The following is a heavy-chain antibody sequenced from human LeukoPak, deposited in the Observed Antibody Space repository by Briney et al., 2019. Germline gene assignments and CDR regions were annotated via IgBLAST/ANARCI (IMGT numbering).Heavy chain of an antibody. CDR1: GFTFSSYA. CDR2: ISGSGGST. Sequence: GGSLRLSCEGSGFTFSSYAMSWVRQAPGKGLEWVSVISGSGGSTYYADSVKGRFTISRDNSKNTLYLQMNSLRAEDTAVYYCAKEIYGDPTGGRFQHWGQGTLVTVSS. J-gene: IGHJ1*01. V-gene: IGHV3-23*01. CDR3: AKEIYGDPTGGRFQH. D-gene: IGHD4-17*01.